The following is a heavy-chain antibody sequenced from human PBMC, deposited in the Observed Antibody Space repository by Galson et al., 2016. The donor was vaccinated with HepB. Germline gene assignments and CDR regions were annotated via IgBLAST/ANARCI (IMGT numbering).Heavy chain of an antibody. CDR1: GFTFSKYW. V-gene: IGHV3-7*01. CDR2: IKEDGSER. CDR3: ARDRRGRGWYNDY. J-gene: IGHJ4*02. Sequence: SLRLSCAVSGFTFSKYWLSWVRQAPGKGLEWVANIKEDGSERYFVDSVKGRFTVSRDNAKNSLYLQMNSLRVDDTAVYYCARDRRGRGWYNDYWGQGTLVTVSS. D-gene: IGHD6-19*01.